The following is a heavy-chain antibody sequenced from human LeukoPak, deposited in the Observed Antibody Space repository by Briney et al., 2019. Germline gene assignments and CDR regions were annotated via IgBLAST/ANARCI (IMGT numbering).Heavy chain of an antibody. CDR2: ISYDGSNK. CDR1: GFTFSSYG. D-gene: IGHD3-16*01. J-gene: IGHJ4*02. V-gene: IGHV3-30*18. Sequence: XXXXCAXSGFTFSSYGMHWVRQAPGKGLEWVAVISYDGSNKYYADSVKGRFTISRDNSKNTLYLQMNSLRAEDTAVYYCAKDHPRGESVDYWGQGTLVTVSS. CDR3: AKDHPRGESVDY.